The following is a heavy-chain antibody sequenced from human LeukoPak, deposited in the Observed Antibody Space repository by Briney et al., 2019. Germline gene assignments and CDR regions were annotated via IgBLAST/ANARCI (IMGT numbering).Heavy chain of an antibody. CDR3: ARDHVYGDYVDGVRALGY. V-gene: IGHV3-33*01. CDR2: IWYDGSNK. D-gene: IGHD4-17*01. Sequence: PGGSLRLSCAASGFTFSGYGMHWVRQPPGKGLEGVAVIWYDGSNKYYADSVKGRFTISRDNSKNTLYLQMNSLRAEDTAVYYCARDHVYGDYVDGVRALGYWGQGTLVTVSS. J-gene: IGHJ4*02. CDR1: GFTFSGYG.